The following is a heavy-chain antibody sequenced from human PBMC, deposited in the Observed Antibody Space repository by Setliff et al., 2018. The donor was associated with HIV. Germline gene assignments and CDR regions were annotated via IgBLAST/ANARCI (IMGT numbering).Heavy chain of an antibody. Sequence: GASVKVSCKASGYPFSNYGISWVRQAPGLGLEWMGWISGYNGKTDFAQKFQDRVIVTTDTSTNTAYMELRSLRSDDTAVYYCARVRERVTIFGVVRDFDSWGQGTLVTVSS. CDR2: ISGYNGKT. D-gene: IGHD3-3*01. CDR3: ARVRERVTIFGVVRDFDS. V-gene: IGHV1-18*01. CDR1: GYPFSNYG. J-gene: IGHJ4*02.